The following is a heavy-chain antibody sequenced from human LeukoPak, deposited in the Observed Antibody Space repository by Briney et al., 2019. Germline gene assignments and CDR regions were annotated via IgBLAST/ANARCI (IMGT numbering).Heavy chain of an antibody. J-gene: IGHJ6*02. CDR1: GGSISSYY. D-gene: IGHD6-13*01. Sequence: SETLSLTCTVSGGSISSYYWSWLRQPPGKGLEWIGYIYYSGSTNYNPSLKSRVTISVDTSKNQFSLKLSSVTAADTAVYYCARDWPVSSSWFHSSYYYGMDVWGQGTTVSVSS. CDR3: ARDWPVSSSWFHSSYYYGMDV. V-gene: IGHV4-59*01. CDR2: IYYSGST.